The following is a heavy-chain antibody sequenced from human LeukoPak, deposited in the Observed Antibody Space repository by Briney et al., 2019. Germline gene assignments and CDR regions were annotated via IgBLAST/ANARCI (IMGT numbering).Heavy chain of an antibody. CDR2: ISGSGGST. J-gene: IGHJ4*02. CDR3: AREGTMVRGADY. D-gene: IGHD3-10*01. V-gene: IGHV3-23*01. CDR1: GFTFSSYA. Sequence: GGSLGLSCAASGFTFSSYAMSWVRQAPGKGLEWVSAISGSGGSTYYADSVKGRFTISRDNSKNTLYLQMNSLRAEDTAVYYCAREGTMVRGADYWGQGTLVTVSS.